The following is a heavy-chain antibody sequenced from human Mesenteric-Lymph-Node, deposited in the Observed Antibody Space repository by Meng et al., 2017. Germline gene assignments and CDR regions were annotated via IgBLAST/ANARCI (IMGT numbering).Heavy chain of an antibody. Sequence: QVQLGQSGAEVKQPGASVKVSCKTSGYIFTNYYLHWVRQAPGEGLEWLGRINPKSGDTDYAQKFQGRVTITRDTSINTAFMELNGLTSDDTAVYFCARRPYYYHNGGHYFYFDYWGQGTLVTVSS. D-gene: IGHD3-22*01. J-gene: IGHJ4*02. CDR1: GYIFTNYY. CDR3: ARRPYYYHNGGHYFYFDY. CDR2: INPKSGDT. V-gene: IGHV1-2*06.